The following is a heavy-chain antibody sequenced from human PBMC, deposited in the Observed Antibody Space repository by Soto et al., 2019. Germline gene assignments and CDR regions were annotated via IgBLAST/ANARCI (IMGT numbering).Heavy chain of an antibody. CDR3: EKDIDYGEYEWPSMDV. D-gene: IGHD4-17*01. CDR2: ISWNSGSI. CDR1: GFTFDDYA. V-gene: IGHV3-9*01. Sequence: HPGGSLRLSCAASGFTFDDYAMHWVRQAPGKGLEWVSGISWNSGSIGYADSVKGRFTISRDNAKNSLYLQMNSLRAEDTALYYCEKDIDYGEYEWPSMDVWGQGTTVTVSS. J-gene: IGHJ6*02.